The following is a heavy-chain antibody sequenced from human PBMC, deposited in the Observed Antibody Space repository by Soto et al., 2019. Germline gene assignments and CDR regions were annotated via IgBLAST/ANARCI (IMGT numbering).Heavy chain of an antibody. J-gene: IGHJ6*02. Sequence: GGSLRLSCAASGLTFSDYYMSWIRQAPGKGLEWVSYITSSGSYTKYAESVQGRFTISRDNAKNLLYLQMNSLRAEDTAVYYCARELDGIDVWGQGTTVTVSS. CDR3: ARELDGIDV. CDR1: GLTFSDYY. CDR2: ITSSGSYT. V-gene: IGHV3-11*05.